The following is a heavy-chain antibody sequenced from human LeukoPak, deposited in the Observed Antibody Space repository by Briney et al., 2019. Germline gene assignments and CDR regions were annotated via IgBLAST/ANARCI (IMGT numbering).Heavy chain of an antibody. CDR3: TRDMYYGSGSSKRTYYYYYMDV. CDR2: ISTSTTTI. CDR1: GFTFSSYS. V-gene: IGHV3-48*01. J-gene: IGHJ6*03. Sequence: PGGSLRLSCEASGFTFSSYSMNWVRQAPGKGLEWISYISTSTTTIYYANSVKGRFTISRDNAKKSLYLQMNSLKTEDTAVYYCTRDMYYGSGSSKRTYYYYYMDVWGKGTTVTVSS. D-gene: IGHD3-10*01.